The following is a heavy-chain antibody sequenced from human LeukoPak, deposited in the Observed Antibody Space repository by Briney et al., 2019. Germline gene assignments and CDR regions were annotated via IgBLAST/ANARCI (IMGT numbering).Heavy chain of an antibody. CDR1: GFTFSSSA. Sequence: AGGSLRLSCAASGFTFSSSAMSWVRQAPGKWLEWVSGISGSGGSTYYADSVKGRFTISRDNSKNTLYLQMNNLRAEDTAVYYCARDMYYYDSSGPRFDYWGQGTLVTVSS. V-gene: IGHV3-23*01. J-gene: IGHJ4*02. D-gene: IGHD3-22*01. CDR3: ARDMYYYDSSGPRFDY. CDR2: ISGSGGST.